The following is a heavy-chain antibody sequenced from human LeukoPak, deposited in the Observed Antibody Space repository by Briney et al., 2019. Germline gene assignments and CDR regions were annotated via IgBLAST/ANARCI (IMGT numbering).Heavy chain of an antibody. J-gene: IGHJ1*01. V-gene: IGHV4-38-2*02. D-gene: IGHD3-16*01. CDR1: GYSISSGYY. CDR3: ASLGGNFQH. Sequence: PSETLSLTCTVSGYSISSGYYWGWIRPPPGKGLEWIGSIYHSGSTYYNPSLKSRVTISVDTSKNQFSLKLSSVTAADTAVYYCASLGGNFQHWGQGTLVTVSS. CDR2: IYHSGST.